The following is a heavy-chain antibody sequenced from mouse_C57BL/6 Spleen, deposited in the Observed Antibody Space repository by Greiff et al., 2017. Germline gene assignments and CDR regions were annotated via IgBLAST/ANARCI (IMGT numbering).Heavy chain of an antibody. CDR2: IDPSDSET. V-gene: IGHV1-52*01. CDR3: GREEAGAWFAY. J-gene: IGHJ3*01. CDR1: GYTFTSYW. D-gene: IGHD3-2*02. Sequence: QVQLQQPGAELVRPGSSVKLSCKASGYTFTSYWMHWVKQRPIQGLEWIGNIDPSDSETHYNQKFKDKATLTVDKSSSTAYMQLSSLTSEDSAVYYCGREEAGAWFAYWGQGTLVTVSA.